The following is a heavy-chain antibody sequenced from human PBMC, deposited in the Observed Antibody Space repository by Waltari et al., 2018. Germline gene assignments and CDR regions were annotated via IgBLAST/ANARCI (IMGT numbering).Heavy chain of an antibody. CDR1: GYTFTGYY. J-gene: IGHJ5*02. CDR2: INPNMGGT. V-gene: IGHV1-2*06. Sequence: QVQLVQSGAEVKKPGASVKVSCKASGYTFTGYYMHWVRQAPGQGLEWMGRINPNMGGTIYAQKFQGRVTMTRDTSISTAYMELSRLRSDDTAVYYCARIRSTVTAFNWFDPWGQGTLVTVSS. D-gene: IGHD4-17*01. CDR3: ARIRSTVTAFNWFDP.